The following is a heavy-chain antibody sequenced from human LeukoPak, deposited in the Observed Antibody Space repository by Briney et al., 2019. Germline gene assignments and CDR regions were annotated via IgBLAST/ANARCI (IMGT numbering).Heavy chain of an antibody. CDR3: GRDGGRPYHYGSGSPYYFDY. J-gene: IGHJ4*02. CDR1: GFSFSNYA. V-gene: IGHV3-23*01. Sequence: GGSLRLSCAASGFSFSNYAMGWVRQAPGKGLEWVSAISGTATGGRTYYADSVKGRFTISRDNSRNTLYLQMSSLRAEDTAVYYCGRDGGRPYHYGSGSPYYFDYWGQGTLVTVSS. CDR2: ISGTATGGRT. D-gene: IGHD3-10*01.